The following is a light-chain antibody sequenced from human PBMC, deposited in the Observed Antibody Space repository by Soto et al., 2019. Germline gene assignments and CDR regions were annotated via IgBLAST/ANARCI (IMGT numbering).Light chain of an antibody. CDR3: QQRSKWPLT. CDR2: DAS. CDR1: QSISSY. Sequence: EIVLTQSPATLSLSPGERATLSCRASQSISSYLGWYQQKPGQAPRLLIYDASNRAAGIPARFSGSGSGTDFTLTNSSLEPEDFAVYYCQQRSKWPLTFDGGTKVEIK. J-gene: IGKJ4*01. V-gene: IGKV3-11*01.